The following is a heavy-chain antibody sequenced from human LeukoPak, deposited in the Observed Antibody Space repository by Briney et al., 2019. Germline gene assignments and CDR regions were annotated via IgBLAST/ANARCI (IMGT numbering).Heavy chain of an antibody. V-gene: IGHV4-34*01. CDR1: GGSFSSYY. J-gene: IGHJ4*02. Sequence: SETLSLTCAVYGGSFSSYYWNWIRQPPGKGLEWIGEINHSGSTNYNPSLKSRVTISVDTSKNQFSLKLSSVTAADTAVYYCASGYSYGYNALDYWGQGTLVTVSS. D-gene: IGHD5-18*01. CDR2: INHSGST. CDR3: ASGYSYGYNALDY.